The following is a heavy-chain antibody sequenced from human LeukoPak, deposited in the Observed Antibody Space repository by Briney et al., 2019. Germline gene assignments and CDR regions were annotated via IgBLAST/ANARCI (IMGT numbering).Heavy chain of an antibody. J-gene: IGHJ4*02. V-gene: IGHV3-30*02. D-gene: IGHD4-11*01. Sequence: AGGSLRLYCAASGFTFSSYGMHWVRQAPGKGLEWVAFIRYDGSNKYYADSVKGRFTISRDNSKNTLYLQMNSLRAEDTAVYYCAKDRSGLPDYWGQGTLVTVSS. CDR3: AKDRSGLPDY. CDR1: GFTFSSYG. CDR2: IRYDGSNK.